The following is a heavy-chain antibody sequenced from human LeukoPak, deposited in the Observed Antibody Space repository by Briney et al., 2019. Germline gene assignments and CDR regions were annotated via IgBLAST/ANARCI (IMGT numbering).Heavy chain of an antibody. CDR3: ARDGWFGELFWFDP. CDR2: IYYSGST. J-gene: IGHJ5*02. D-gene: IGHD3-10*01. V-gene: IGHV4-30-4*01. Sequence: QSSETLSLTCTVSGGSISSGDYYWSWIRQPPGKGLEWIGYIYYSGSTYYNPSLKSRVTISVDTSKNQFSLKLSSVTAADTAVYYCARDGWFGELFWFDPWGQGTLVIVSS. CDR1: GGSISSGDYY.